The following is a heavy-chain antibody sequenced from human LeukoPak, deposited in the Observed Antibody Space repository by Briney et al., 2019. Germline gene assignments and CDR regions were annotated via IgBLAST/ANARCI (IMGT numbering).Heavy chain of an antibody. Sequence: PSETLSLTCTVSGGSISSYYWSWIRQPPGKGLEWIGYIYYSGSTNYNPSLKSRVTISVDTSKNQFSLKLSSVTAADTAVYYCARHWGYYYYYGMDVWGQGTTVTVSS. J-gene: IGHJ6*02. CDR1: GGSISSYY. CDR3: ARHWGYYYYYGMDV. V-gene: IGHV4-59*08. D-gene: IGHD3-16*01. CDR2: IYYSGST.